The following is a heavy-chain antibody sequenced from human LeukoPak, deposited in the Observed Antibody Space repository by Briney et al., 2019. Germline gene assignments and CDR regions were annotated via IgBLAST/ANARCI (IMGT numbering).Heavy chain of an antibody. J-gene: IGHJ4*02. CDR2: IYYSGST. V-gene: IGHV4-39*01. Sequence: SETLSLTCTVSGGSISSSNYYWAWIRQPPGKGLEWIGSIYYSGSTYYNPSLKSRLTISIGTSKNQFSLKLSSVTAADTAVYYCARRTSTVVRGGFDYWGQGTLVTVSS. CDR1: GGSISSSNYY. D-gene: IGHD4-23*01. CDR3: ARRTSTVVRGGFDY.